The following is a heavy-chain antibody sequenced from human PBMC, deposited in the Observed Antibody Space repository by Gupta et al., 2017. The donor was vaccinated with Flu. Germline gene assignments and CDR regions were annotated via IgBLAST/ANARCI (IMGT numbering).Heavy chain of an antibody. CDR2: IYASGAT. J-gene: IGHJ5*01. Sequence: QVRLQESGPGLVKPLQTLSLTCTVSGDSITSGAYYWNWVRQPAGKGLEWIGRIYASGATYYNAALNGRVTMSIQTSKNQLPLKLISMTAADTAVYYCARIRSGGNWFDSWGQGTLVTVSS. CDR3: ARIRSGGNWFDS. V-gene: IGHV4-61*02. CDR1: GDSITSGAYY. D-gene: IGHD2-15*01.